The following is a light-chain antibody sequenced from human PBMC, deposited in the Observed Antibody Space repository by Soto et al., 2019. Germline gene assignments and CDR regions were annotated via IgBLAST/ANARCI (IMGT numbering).Light chain of an antibody. CDR2: DVN. Sequence: QSVLTQPASVSGSPGQSITISCTGTIDDVGAYNYVSWYQRRPGSAPQLLIYDVNNRPSGASNRFSGSKSGHTAYLTISGLQSDDEANYHCASYTSTYTLVFGTGTKVTVL. CDR3: ASYTSTYTLV. V-gene: IGLV2-14*01. J-gene: IGLJ1*01. CDR1: IDDVGAYNY.